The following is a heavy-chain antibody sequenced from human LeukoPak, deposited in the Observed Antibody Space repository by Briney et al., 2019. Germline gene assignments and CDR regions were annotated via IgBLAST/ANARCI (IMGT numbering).Heavy chain of an antibody. CDR3: ARDGLEYYYGSPLDYFDY. D-gene: IGHD3-10*01. CDR2: IKQDGSEK. V-gene: IGHV3-7*01. CDR1: GFTFSSYW. J-gene: IGHJ4*02. Sequence: GGSLRLSCAASGFTFSSYWMSWVRQAPGKGLEWVANIKQDGSEKYYVDSVKGRLTISRDNAKNSLYLQMNSLRAEDTAVYYCARDGLEYYYGSPLDYFDYWGQGTLVTVSS.